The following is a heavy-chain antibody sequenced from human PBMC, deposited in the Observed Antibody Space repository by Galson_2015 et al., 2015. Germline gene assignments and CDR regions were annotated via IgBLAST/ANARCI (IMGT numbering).Heavy chain of an antibody. CDR1: GFTFSSYA. D-gene: IGHD3-10*01. CDR2: ISYDGTNK. J-gene: IGHJ6*02. Sequence: SLRLSCAASGFTFSSYAMHWVRQAPGKGLEWVAVISYDGTNKYDADSVQGRFTISRDNSKNTLYLQMNSLRPEDTAVYYCAREWFGDPNSYYGMDVWGQGTPVTVSS. CDR3: AREWFGDPNSYYGMDV. V-gene: IGHV3-30-3*01.